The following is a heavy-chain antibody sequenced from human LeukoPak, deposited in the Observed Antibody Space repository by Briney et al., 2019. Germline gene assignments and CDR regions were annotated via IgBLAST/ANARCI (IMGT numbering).Heavy chain of an antibody. J-gene: IGHJ4*02. D-gene: IGHD3-3*01. CDR3: ATETRASTIFGVLIPFDY. CDR2: IIPILGIA. Sequence: SVKVSCKASGGTFSSYAISWVRQAPGQGLEWVGRIIPILGIANYAQKFQGRVTITADKSTSTAYMELSSLRSEDTAVYYCATETRASTIFGVLIPFDYWGQGTLVSVSS. CDR1: GGTFSSYA. V-gene: IGHV1-69*04.